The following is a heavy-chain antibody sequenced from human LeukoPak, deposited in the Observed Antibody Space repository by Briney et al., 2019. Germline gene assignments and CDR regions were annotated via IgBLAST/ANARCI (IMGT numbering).Heavy chain of an antibody. D-gene: IGHD6-19*01. CDR1: GFTLSSCA. J-gene: IGHJ4*02. CDR2: IGGSGGST. CDR3: ASRGPLSGAWYF. V-gene: IGHV3-23*01. Sequence: GGSLRLSCAASGFTLSSCAMSWVRQAPGKGLEWVSVIGGSGGSTYYADSVKGRFTISRDNAKNSLYLQMNSLRAEDTAVYYCASRGPLSGAWYFWGQGTLVTVSS.